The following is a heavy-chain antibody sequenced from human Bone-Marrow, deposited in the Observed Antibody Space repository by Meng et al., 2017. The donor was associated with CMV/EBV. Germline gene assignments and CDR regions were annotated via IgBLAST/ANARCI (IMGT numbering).Heavy chain of an antibody. V-gene: IGHV3-74*01. CDR1: GFTFSSYW. CDR3: ASIFWSGNYGMDV. CDR2: INSDGSST. J-gene: IGHJ6*01. D-gene: IGHD3-3*01. Sequence: GGSLRLSCAASGFTFSSYWMHWVRQAPGKGQVWVSRINSDGSSTSYADSVKCRFTISRDNAKNTLYLQMNSLRAEDTAVYYCASIFWSGNYGMDVWGQGTTVTGSS.